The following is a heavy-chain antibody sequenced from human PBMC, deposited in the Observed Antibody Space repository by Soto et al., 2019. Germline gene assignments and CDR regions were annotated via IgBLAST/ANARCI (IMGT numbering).Heavy chain of an antibody. CDR1: GFSISTSGVG. D-gene: IGHD1-26*01. CDR2: IYWDDDK. J-gene: IGHJ4*02. V-gene: IGHV2-5*02. CDR3: AHRSYNNYLDY. Sequence: QITLKESGPTLVKPTQTLTLTYTFSGFSISTSGVGVGWIRQPPGKALEWLTLIYWDDDKRYSPSLKSRLTITKDTSKNQVVLTITNMDPVDTATYYCAHRSYNNYLDYWGQGTLVTVSS.